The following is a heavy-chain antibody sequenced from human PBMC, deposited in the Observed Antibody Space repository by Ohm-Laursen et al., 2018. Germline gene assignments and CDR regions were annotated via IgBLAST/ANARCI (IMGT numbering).Heavy chain of an antibody. D-gene: IGHD2-21*02. CDR3: ASGVVVTYDAFDI. CDR2: ISSSGSTI. Sequence: SLRLSCSASGFTFSDYYMSWIRQAPGKGLEWVSYISSSGSTIYYADSVKGRFTISRDNAKNSLYLQMNSLRAEDTAVYYCASGVVVTYDAFDIWGQGTMVTVSS. CDR1: GFTFSDYY. V-gene: IGHV3-11*01. J-gene: IGHJ3*02.